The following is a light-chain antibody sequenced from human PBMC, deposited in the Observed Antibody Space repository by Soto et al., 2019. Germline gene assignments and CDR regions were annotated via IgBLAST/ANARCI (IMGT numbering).Light chain of an antibody. Sequence: DIQMTQSPSSVSASVGDRVTITCRASQDISSWLAWYQQKPGKAPKPLIHTASGLQSGVPSRFSGRGSGTDFTLTISSLQPEDFATYYCQQANSFPWTFGQGTKVEIK. CDR2: TAS. CDR3: QQANSFPWT. V-gene: IGKV1-12*01. CDR1: QDISSW. J-gene: IGKJ1*01.